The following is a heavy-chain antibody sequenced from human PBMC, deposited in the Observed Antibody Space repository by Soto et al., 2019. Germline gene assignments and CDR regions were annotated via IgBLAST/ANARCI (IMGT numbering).Heavy chain of an antibody. CDR3: ARGHYDSSGYYRGYFDY. J-gene: IGHJ4*02. D-gene: IGHD3-22*01. CDR2: ISAYNGNT. Sequence: ASVKVSCKASGYTFTSYGISWVRQAPGQGLEWMGWISAYNGNTNYAQKLQGRVTMTTDTSTSTAYMELRSLRSDDTAVYYCARGHYDSSGYYRGYFDYWGQGTLVTVSS. CDR1: GYTFTSYG. V-gene: IGHV1-18*04.